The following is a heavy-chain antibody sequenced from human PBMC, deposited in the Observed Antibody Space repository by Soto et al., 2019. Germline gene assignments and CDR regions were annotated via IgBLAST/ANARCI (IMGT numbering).Heavy chain of an antibody. CDR3: TKDVTGDIGADF. CDR2: IKTSGGTT. D-gene: IGHD2-21*02. CDR1: GFAFSNCA. J-gene: IGHJ4*02. Sequence: VGSVRLSCAASGFAFSNCAMSWVRQAPGKGLEWVSTIKTSGGTTFYADPVKGRFTTSRDDSKNTLYLQMNSLRAEDTATYYCTKDVTGDIGADFWGQGTPVTVSS. V-gene: IGHV3-23*05.